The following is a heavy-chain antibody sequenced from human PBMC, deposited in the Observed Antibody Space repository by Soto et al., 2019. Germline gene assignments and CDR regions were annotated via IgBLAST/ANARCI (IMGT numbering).Heavy chain of an antibody. Sequence: SETLSLTCTVSGGSISSYYWSWIRQPPGKGLEWIGYIYYSGSTNYNPSLQGRVTMTTDTSTSTAYMELRSLRSDDTAVYYCARDDWFDPWGQGTLVTVSS. CDR1: GGSISSYY. V-gene: IGHV4-59*01. CDR3: ARDDWFDP. J-gene: IGHJ5*02. CDR2: IYYSGST.